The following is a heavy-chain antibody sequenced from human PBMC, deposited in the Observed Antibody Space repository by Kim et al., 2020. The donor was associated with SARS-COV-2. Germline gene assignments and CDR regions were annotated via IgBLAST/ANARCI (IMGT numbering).Heavy chain of an antibody. J-gene: IGHJ6*01. V-gene: IGHV3-74*01. CDR1: GFSLSSYA. CDR2: ISVDGNSL. CDR3: ARGNNGMDV. Sequence: GGSLRLSCAGSGFSLSSYAMYWVRQAPGKGLKWVSRISVDGNSLTYADSVKGRFTISRDNAKNTLFLQMNSLRAEDTAVYYCARGNNGMDVWGQGTTVTV.